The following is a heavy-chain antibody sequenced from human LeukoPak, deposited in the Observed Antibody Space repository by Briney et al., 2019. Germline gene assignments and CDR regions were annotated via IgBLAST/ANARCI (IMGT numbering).Heavy chain of an antibody. J-gene: IGHJ4*02. Sequence: GGSLRLSCAASGFSFSTYWMSWVRQALGRGLEWVASIKQDGSEKYYVESVKGRFTISRDNAKNSVYLQMNSLRPEDTAVYYCARVIVGATGFDYWGQGTLVTVSS. V-gene: IGHV3-7*04. CDR1: GFSFSTYW. CDR3: ARVIVGATGFDY. CDR2: IKQDGSEK. D-gene: IGHD1-26*01.